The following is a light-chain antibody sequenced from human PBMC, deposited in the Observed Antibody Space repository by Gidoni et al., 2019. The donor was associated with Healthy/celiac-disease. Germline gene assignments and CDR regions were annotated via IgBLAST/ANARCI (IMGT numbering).Light chain of an antibody. V-gene: IGKV1-39*01. CDR1: QSISSY. CDR2: AAS. CDR3: QQSYSTPPYT. J-gene: IGKJ2*01. Sequence: DIQMTQSPSSLSASVGDRVTITCLASQSISSYLNWYQQKPGKAPKLLIYAASSWQSGVPSRFSGSGSGTDFTLTISSLQPEDFATYYGQQSYSTPPYTLGQGTKLEIK.